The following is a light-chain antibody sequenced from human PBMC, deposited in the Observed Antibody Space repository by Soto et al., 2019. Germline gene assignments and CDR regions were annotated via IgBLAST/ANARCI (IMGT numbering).Light chain of an antibody. Sequence: QSVLTQPPSASASLGASVTLTCTLSSGDSNYKEDWYQQRQGKGPRLVMRVGTGGIVGSRGNGIPDRFSVLGSGLNRYLTIKNIQEEDEGDYHCGADHGSGSNCEDVFGTGTKVTVL. J-gene: IGLJ1*01. CDR3: GADHGSGSNCEDV. CDR2: VGTGGIVG. V-gene: IGLV9-49*01. CDR1: SGDSNYK.